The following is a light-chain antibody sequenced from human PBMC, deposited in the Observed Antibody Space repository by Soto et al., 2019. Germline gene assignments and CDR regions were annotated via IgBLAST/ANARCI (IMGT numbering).Light chain of an antibody. CDR3: SSYTGSATVV. CDR1: SSDVSSYNH. J-gene: IGLJ2*01. Sequence: QSALTQPASVSGSPGQSIAISCTGTSSDVSSYNHVSWYQQHPGKVPKLLIYDVSRRPSGVSNRFSGSKSGNTASLAISGLQAEDEADYYCSSYTGSATVVFGGGTKLTVL. CDR2: DVS. V-gene: IGLV2-14*03.